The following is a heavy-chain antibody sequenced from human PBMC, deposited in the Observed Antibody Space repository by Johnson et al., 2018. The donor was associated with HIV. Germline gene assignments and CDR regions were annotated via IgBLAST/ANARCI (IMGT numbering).Heavy chain of an antibody. Sequence: VQLVESGGGVVQPGRSLRLSCAASGFTFSSYAMHWVRQAPGKGLEWVAVISYDGSEKLFADSVKGRFTISRASSKNTLYLQMNSLRAEDTAVYYCARGSRYTYYNDDAYLLHAFDFWGQGTMVTVSS. CDR1: GFTFSSYA. J-gene: IGHJ3*01. V-gene: IGHV3-30*04. CDR2: ISYDGSEK. D-gene: IGHD3-22*01. CDR3: ARGSRYTYYNDDAYLLHAFDF.